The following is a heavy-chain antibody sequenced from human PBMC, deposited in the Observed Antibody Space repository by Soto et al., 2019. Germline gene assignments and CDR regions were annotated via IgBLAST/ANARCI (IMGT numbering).Heavy chain of an antibody. V-gene: IGHV1-69*13. CDR3: ASIGYRSSTSCYDVVY. J-gene: IGHJ4*02. D-gene: IGHD2-2*01. Sequence: SVKVSCKASGGTFSSYAISGVRQAPGQGLEWMGGIIPIFGTANYAQKFQGRVTITADESTSTAYMELSSLRSEDTAVYYCASIGYRSSTSCYDVVYWGQGTLVTVSS. CDR2: IIPIFGTA. CDR1: GGTFSSYA.